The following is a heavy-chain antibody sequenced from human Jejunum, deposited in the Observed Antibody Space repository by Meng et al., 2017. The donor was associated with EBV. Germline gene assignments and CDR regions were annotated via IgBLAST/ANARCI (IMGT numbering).Heavy chain of an antibody. Sequence: QVQVQGSGPGLGKPSETLSLTCSVSGDSVTGYNYWTWIRQPPGKGLEWIGNLYYAGKAIYKPSLQSRVTISVDTSKNQISLKVTSVTAADTAIYYCARGRGYDYGDSWGQGTLVTVSS. D-gene: IGHD5-12*01. CDR3: ARGRGYDYGDS. J-gene: IGHJ5*02. CDR2: LYYAGKA. V-gene: IGHV4-61*01. CDR1: GDSVTGYNY.